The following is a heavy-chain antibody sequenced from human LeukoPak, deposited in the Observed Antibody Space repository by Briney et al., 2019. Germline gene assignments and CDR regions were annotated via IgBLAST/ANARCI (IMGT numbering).Heavy chain of an antibody. D-gene: IGHD1-14*01. CDR2: IYSGGST. CDR1: RFTFSSNY. J-gene: IGHJ5*02. CDR3: ARGPGTRRGLSWSDP. V-gene: IGHV3-66*02. Sequence: PGGSLRLSCAASRFTFSSNYMSWVRQAPGKGLEWVSVIYSGGSTYYVDSVKGRFTISRDNSKNTLYLQMHSLRAEDTAVYYCARGPGTRRGLSWSDPWGKGTLVTVS.